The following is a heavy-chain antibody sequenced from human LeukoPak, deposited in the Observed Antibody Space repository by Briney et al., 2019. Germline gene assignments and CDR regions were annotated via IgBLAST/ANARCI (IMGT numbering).Heavy chain of an antibody. V-gene: IGHV3-7*01. CDR3: ARDKAIFGEG. Sequence: GGSLRLSCAASGFTFGTYWMSWVRQAPGKGLEWVANIHQDGSEEYYVDSVKGRFTISRDNAKNSLYLQMNSLRAEDTAVYYCARDKAIFGEGWGQGTLVTVSS. D-gene: IGHD3-3*01. CDR2: IHQDGSEE. CDR1: GFTFGTYW. J-gene: IGHJ4*02.